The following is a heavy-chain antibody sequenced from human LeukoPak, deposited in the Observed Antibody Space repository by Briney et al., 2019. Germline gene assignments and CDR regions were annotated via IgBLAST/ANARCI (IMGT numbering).Heavy chain of an antibody. CDR3: ERMESYSDFWSGYSA. CDR2: INPNSGGT. D-gene: IGHD3-3*01. Sequence: ASVKVSYKASGYTFTGYYMHWVRQAPGQGLEWMGWINPNSGGTNYAQKFQGRVTMTRDTSISTAYMELSRLRSDDTAVYYCERMESYSDFWSGYSAWVQGTLVTVSS. CDR1: GYTFTGYY. J-gene: IGHJ4*02. V-gene: IGHV1-2*02.